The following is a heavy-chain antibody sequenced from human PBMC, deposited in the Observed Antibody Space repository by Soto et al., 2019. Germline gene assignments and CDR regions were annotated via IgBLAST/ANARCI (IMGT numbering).Heavy chain of an antibody. V-gene: IGHV3-30*04. Sequence: QVQLVESGGGVVQPGRSLRLSCAASGFTFTSYALHWVRQAPGKGLEWVALISYDGKNKDHADSVKGRFTISRDNSKNTLYLLMISLRTEDTAVYYCARGGYGGYGMDVWGQGTTVTVSS. CDR1: GFTFTSYA. CDR2: ISYDGKNK. D-gene: IGHD2-15*01. J-gene: IGHJ6*02. CDR3: ARGGYGGYGMDV.